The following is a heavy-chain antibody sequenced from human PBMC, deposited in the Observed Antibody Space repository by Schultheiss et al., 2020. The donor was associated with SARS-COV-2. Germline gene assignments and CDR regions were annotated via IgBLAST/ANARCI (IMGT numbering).Heavy chain of an antibody. V-gene: IGHV3-30*03. CDR1: GFTFSSYG. Sequence: GGSLRLSCAASGFTFSSYGMHWVRQAPGKGLEWVAVISYDGSNKYYADSVKGRFTISRDNAKNSLYLQINSLRAEDTAVYYCARGVTDNWFDPWGQGTLVTVSS. J-gene: IGHJ5*02. CDR3: ARGVTDNWFDP. CDR2: ISYDGSNK.